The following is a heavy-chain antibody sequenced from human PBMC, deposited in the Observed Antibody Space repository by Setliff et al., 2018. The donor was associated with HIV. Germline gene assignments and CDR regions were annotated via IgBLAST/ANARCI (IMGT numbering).Heavy chain of an antibody. D-gene: IGHD7-27*01. CDR3: ARDLPELTGRSFDP. J-gene: IGHJ5*02. V-gene: IGHV4-4*07. CDR1: GGSISGYF. Sequence: TLSLPCNVSGGSISGYFWTWIRQPAGKGLEWIGRIYTSGSTNYNPSLKSRLSMSIETSKNHFSLRLTSVTVADTAVYYCARDLPELTGRSFDPWGQGIQVTVSS. CDR2: IYTSGST.